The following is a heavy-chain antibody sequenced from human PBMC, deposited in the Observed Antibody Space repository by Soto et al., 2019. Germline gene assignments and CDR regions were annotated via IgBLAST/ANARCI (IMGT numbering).Heavy chain of an antibody. CDR2: INAGNGNR. J-gene: IGHJ4*02. Sequence: QVQLVQSGAEVKKPGASVKVCCKASGYTFTSYGMHWVRQAPGQRLEWMGWINAGNGNRKYSQKFQGRVTITRDTSASTAYMELSSLRSEDTTVYYCARDLGGWTDYWGQGTLVTVSS. D-gene: IGHD6-19*01. V-gene: IGHV1-3*01. CDR1: GYTFTSYG. CDR3: ARDLGGWTDY.